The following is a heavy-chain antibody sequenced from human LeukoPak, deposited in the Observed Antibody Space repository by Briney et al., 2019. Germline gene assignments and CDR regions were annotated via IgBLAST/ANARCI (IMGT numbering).Heavy chain of an antibody. CDR1: GDSVPSNSAA. CDR3: ARANVKTSSSYYSFYYMDV. CDR2: TYCSAKWYN. D-gene: IGHD1-14*01. J-gene: IGHJ6*03. Sequence: SQTLSLTCTISGDSVPSNSAAWNWIRQSPARGLEWVGRTYCSAKWYNDYATSVKSRITINPDTSKNQFSLQLNSVTPEDTAVYYCARANVKTSSSYYSFYYMDVWGKGTTVTVSS. V-gene: IGHV6-1*01.